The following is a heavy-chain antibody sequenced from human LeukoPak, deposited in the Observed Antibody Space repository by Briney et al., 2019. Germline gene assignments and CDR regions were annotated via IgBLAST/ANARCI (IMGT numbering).Heavy chain of an antibody. D-gene: IGHD1-14*01. CDR2: MKGTGET. Sequence: PGGSLRLSCAASGLSFTTFAMSWVRQGPAKGLEWVSSMKGTGETFCADSVKGRFTLSRDSSRNTVHLQLNNLRVEDTAIYYCARASWVSTTDAVRWGQGTLVTVSS. CDR1: GLSFTTFA. V-gene: IGHV3-23*01. CDR3: ARASWVSTTDAVR. J-gene: IGHJ4*02.